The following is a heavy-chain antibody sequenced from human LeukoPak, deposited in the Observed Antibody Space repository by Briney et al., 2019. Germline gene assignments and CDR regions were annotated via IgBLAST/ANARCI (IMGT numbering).Heavy chain of an antibody. V-gene: IGHV1-3*01. J-gene: IGHJ4*02. CDR3: ARGVLLWFGEFHIHFDY. Sequence: ASVKVSCKASGYTFTSYAMHWVRQAPGQRLEWMGWINAGNGNTKYSQKFQGRVTITRDTSASTAYMELSSLRSEDTAVYYCARGVLLWFGEFHIHFDYWGQGTLVTVSS. CDR2: INAGNGNT. CDR1: GYTFTSYA. D-gene: IGHD3-10*01.